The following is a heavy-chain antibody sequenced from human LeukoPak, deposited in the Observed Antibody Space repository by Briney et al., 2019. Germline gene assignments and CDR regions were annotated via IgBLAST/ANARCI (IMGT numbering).Heavy chain of an antibody. CDR2: INPSGGST. V-gene: IGHV1-46*01. CDR3: ARGGPPFRDIGDY. Sequence: ASVKVSCTASGYTFTSYYMHWVRQAPGQGPEWMGIINPSGGSTSYAQKFQGRVTMTRDMSTSTVYMELSSLRSEDTAVYYCARGGPPFRDIGDYWGQGTLVTVSS. D-gene: IGHD2-15*01. CDR1: GYTFTSYY. J-gene: IGHJ4*02.